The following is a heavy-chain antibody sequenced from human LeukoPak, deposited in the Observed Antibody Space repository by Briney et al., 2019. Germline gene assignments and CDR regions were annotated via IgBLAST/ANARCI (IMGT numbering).Heavy chain of an antibody. CDR2: IYYSGST. V-gene: IGHV4-39*07. Sequence: SETLSLTCTVSGGSITSSTYYWGWIRQPPGKGLEWIGYIYYSGSTYYNPSLKSRVTISVDTSKNQFSLKLSSVTAADTAVYYCARAVGELLADAFDIWGQGTMVTVSS. D-gene: IGHD3-10*01. CDR3: ARAVGELLADAFDI. CDR1: GGSITSSTYY. J-gene: IGHJ3*02.